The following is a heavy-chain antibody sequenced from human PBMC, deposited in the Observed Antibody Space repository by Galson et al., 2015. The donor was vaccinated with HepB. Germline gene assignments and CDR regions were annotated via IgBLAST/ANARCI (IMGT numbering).Heavy chain of an antibody. D-gene: IGHD1-26*01. J-gene: IGHJ6*03. V-gene: IGHV4-59*01. CDR1: GGSISSYY. CDR3: ARDWAGYSGSYERDYYYYYYMDV. Sequence: LSLTCTVSGGSISSYYWSWIRQPPGKGLEWIGYIYYSGSTNYNPSLKSRVTISVDTSKNQFSLKLSSVTAADTAVYYCARDWAGYSGSYERDYYYYYYMDVWGKGTTVTVSS. CDR2: IYYSGST.